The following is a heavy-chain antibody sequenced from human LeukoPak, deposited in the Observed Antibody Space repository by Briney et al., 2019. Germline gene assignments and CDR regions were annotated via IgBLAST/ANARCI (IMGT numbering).Heavy chain of an antibody. CDR1: GGSISSYY. CDR3: ARAGGGLLWFGELLGLDPFDI. V-gene: IGHV4-4*07. D-gene: IGHD3-10*01. Sequence: PSETLSLTCTVSGGSISSYYWSWIRQPAGKGLEWIGRIYTSGSTNYNPSLKSRVTMSVDTSKNQFSLKLSSVTAADTAVYYCARAGGGLLWFGELLGLDPFDIWGQGTMVTASS. CDR2: IYTSGST. J-gene: IGHJ3*02.